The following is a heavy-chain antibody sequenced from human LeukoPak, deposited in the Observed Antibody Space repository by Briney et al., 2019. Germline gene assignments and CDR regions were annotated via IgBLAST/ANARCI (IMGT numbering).Heavy chain of an antibody. V-gene: IGHV3-23*01. CDR1: GFTFSSYA. D-gene: IGHD1-26*01. CDR2: VSGSGGST. Sequence: GGSLRLSCAASGFTFSSYAMSWVRQAPGKGLEWDSAVSGSGGSTYYADSVKGRFTISRDNSKNTLYLQMNSLRAEDTAVYYCAKDHSSAYYFDYWGQGTLVTVSS. CDR3: AKDHSSAYYFDY. J-gene: IGHJ4*02.